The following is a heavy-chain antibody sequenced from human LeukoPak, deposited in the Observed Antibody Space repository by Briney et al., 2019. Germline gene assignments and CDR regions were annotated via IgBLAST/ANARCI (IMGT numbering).Heavy chain of an antibody. CDR3: VRNFDY. J-gene: IGHJ4*02. V-gene: IGHV4-34*01. CDR2: INQSGRA. CDR1: GGSFSGHY. Sequence: SETLSLTCVVYGGSFSGHYWSWIRQPPGKGLEWIGDINQSGRANYNPSLKSQVTIPIDTSKNQFSLNLNSVTAADTAVYYCVRNFDYWGQGTLVTVSS.